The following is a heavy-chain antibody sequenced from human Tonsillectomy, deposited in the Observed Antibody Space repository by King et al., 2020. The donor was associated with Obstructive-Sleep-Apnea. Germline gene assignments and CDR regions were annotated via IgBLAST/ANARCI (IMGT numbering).Heavy chain of an antibody. Sequence: VQLQESGPGLVKPSETLSLTCTVSGDSISSNYWSWIRQPPGKGLEWIGYVHYSGITNDNPSLKSRVTISVDTSKNQFSLKLTSVTAADTAVYYCARDRGSYGLYYFDYWGLGTLVTVSS. CDR1: GDSISSNY. CDR3: ARDRGSYGLYYFDY. V-gene: IGHV4-59*12. CDR2: VHYSGIT. D-gene: IGHD3-16*01. J-gene: IGHJ4*02.